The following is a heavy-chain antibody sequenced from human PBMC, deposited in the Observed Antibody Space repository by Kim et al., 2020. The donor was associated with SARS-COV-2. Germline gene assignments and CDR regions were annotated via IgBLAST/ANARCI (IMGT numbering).Heavy chain of an antibody. Sequence: KLQGRVTMTTDTSTSTAYMELRSLRSDDTAVYYCARGILWFGELLVYFDYWGQGTLVTVSS. CDR3: ARGILWFGELLVYFDY. J-gene: IGHJ4*02. D-gene: IGHD3-10*01. V-gene: IGHV1-18*01.